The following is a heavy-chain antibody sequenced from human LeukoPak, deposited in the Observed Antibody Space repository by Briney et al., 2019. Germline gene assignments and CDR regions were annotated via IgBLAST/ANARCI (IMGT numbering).Heavy chain of an antibody. CDR3: ARDPYSFFDI. Sequence: GGSLRPSCAASGFTFSSYAMSWVRQAPGKGLEWVSAISGSGGSTYYADSVKGRFTISRDNAKNSLYLQMNSLRAEDTALYYCARDPYSFFDIWGQGTMVTVSS. J-gene: IGHJ3*02. CDR1: GFTFSSYA. V-gene: IGHV3-23*01. CDR2: ISGSGGST. D-gene: IGHD2-15*01.